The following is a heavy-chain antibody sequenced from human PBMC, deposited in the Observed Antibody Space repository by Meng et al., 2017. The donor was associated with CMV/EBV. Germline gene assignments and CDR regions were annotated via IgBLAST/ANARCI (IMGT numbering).Heavy chain of an antibody. CDR2: IYRGDSN. D-gene: IGHD2-8*01. V-gene: IGHV3-66*01. CDR1: GFIVSNKY. Sequence: VEARGGFGQPGWSMRLYWEASGFIVSNKYMRWVRPAPGKGLEWVWIIYRGDSNYYVDSVKGRFTVSRDNSKNTMYLQMNSLRVEDTAVYYCTGDSVSHPNLDYWGQGTLVTVSS. CDR3: TGDSVSHPNLDY. J-gene: IGHJ4*02.